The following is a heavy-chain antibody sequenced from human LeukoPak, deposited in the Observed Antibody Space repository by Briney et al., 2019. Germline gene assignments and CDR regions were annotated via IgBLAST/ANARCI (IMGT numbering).Heavy chain of an antibody. V-gene: IGHV3-53*04. J-gene: IGHJ4*02. CDR2: IYSGGST. Sequence: GGSLRLSCAASGFTFSSYAMSWVRQAPGKGLEWVSVIYSGGSTYYADSVKGRFTISRHNSKNTLYLQMNSLRAEDTAVYYCARDSGSLSYWGQGTLVTVSS. CDR1: GFTFSSYA. D-gene: IGHD3-10*01. CDR3: ARDSGSLSY.